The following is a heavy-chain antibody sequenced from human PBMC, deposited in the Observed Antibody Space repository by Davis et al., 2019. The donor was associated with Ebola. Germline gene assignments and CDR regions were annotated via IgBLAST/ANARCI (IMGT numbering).Heavy chain of an antibody. V-gene: IGHV5-51*01. CDR1: GYSFTSYW. J-gene: IGHJ3*02. CDR2: IYTGDSDT. Sequence: PGGSLRLSCKGSGYSFTSYWIAWVRQMPGKGLEWMGIIYTGDSDTRYSPSFRGQVTISADNSITTAYLQWSALRASDTAMYYCAKLRRTITGMDDAFDIWGQGTLVTVSS. D-gene: IGHD1-20*01. CDR3: AKLRRTITGMDDAFDI.